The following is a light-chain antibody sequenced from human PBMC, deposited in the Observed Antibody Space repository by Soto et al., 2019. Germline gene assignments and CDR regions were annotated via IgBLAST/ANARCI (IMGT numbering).Light chain of an antibody. Sequence: EIVMTQSPATLSVSPGERATLSCRASQSVSSNLAWFQQKPGQAPRLLIYEISTRATGIPARFSGSGSGTEFTLTISSLQSEDFAVYSCQQYGGSPLFTFGPGTRVDFK. CDR1: QSVSSN. J-gene: IGKJ3*01. CDR3: QQYGGSPLFT. CDR2: EIS. V-gene: IGKV3-15*01.